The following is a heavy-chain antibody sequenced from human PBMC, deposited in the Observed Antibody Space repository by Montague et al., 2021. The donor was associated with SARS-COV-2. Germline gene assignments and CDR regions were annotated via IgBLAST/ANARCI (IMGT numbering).Heavy chain of an antibody. CDR3: ARIPVGSKYYFDF. CDR2: TYYRSKWYN. J-gene: IGHJ4*02. CDR1: GDSVASNIAT. Sequence: CAISGDSVASNIATCNWNRQSPSIGLEWLGRTYYRSKWYNDYAESVKSRITIDPDTSKHQFSLHLNSVTPEDTAVYYCARIPVGSKYYFDFWGQGTLVTVSS. D-gene: IGHD2-2*01. V-gene: IGHV6-1*01.